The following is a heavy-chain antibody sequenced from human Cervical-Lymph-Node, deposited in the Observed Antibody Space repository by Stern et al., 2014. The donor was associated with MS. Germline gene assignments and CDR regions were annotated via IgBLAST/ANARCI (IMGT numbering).Heavy chain of an antibody. D-gene: IGHD2-21*01. CDR2: IRDYNGDT. Sequence: VQLVESGPEVKKPGASVKVSCKAYGSTFPTYGIYWVRQAPGQGLEWMGWIRDYNGDTNSARKFQGRVTMTKDTSTNTAYMELRSLTSDDTAVYYCAQSLAYYGMDVWGQGTTVTVSS. V-gene: IGHV1-18*01. J-gene: IGHJ6*02. CDR3: AQSLAYYGMDV. CDR1: GSTFPTYG.